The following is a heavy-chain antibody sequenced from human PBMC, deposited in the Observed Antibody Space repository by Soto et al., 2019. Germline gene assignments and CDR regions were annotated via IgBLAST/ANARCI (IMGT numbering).Heavy chain of an antibody. CDR1: GFTFSSYG. V-gene: IGHV3-30*03. D-gene: IGHD3-10*01. J-gene: IGHJ4*02. Sequence: QVQLVESGGGLVQPGRSLRLSCAASGFTFSSYGMHWARQAPGKGLEWVAVISHDGSNKDFADSVKGRFIISRDNSTNTLYLQMNSLRTEDTAAYYCARDVGSGGYKRGFDYWGQGTLVTVSS. CDR2: ISHDGSNK. CDR3: ARDVGSGGYKRGFDY.